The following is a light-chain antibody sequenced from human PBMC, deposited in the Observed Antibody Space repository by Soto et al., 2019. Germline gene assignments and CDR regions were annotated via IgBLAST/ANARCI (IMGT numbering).Light chain of an antibody. Sequence: EIVLTQSPGTLSLSPGERATLSCRASQSIYINSLAWYQHKRGQDPRLLIYAATVRATAVPDRFNGSGSGTDFALTISGLEPEDSAMYYCQQYGDSPFAFGPGTKLDVK. CDR2: AAT. CDR1: QSIYINS. CDR3: QQYGDSPFA. V-gene: IGKV3-20*01. J-gene: IGKJ3*01.